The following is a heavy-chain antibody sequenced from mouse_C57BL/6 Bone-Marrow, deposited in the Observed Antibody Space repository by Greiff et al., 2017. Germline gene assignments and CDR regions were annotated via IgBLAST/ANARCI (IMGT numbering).Heavy chain of an antibody. CDR1: GYTFTSYW. D-gene: IGHD4-1*01. J-gene: IGHJ2*01. V-gene: IGHV1-55*01. Sequence: QVQLQQSGAELVKPGASVKMSCKASGYTFTSYWITWVKQRPGQGLEWIGDIYPTSGRTNYNQKFKRKAILTVDTSSNTAYMQLSSLTSEDSAVYYGARSRALGQSIDYWGQGTTLTVSS. CDR3: ARSRALGQSIDY. CDR2: IYPTSGRT.